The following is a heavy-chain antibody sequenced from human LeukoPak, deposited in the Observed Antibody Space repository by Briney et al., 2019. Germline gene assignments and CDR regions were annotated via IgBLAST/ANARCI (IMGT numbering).Heavy chain of an antibody. CDR3: ARVGYSGSPGDY. CDR2: IYSGGST. CDR1: GFTVNSNY. Sequence: GGSLRLSCAASGFTVNSNYMSWVRQAPGKGLEWVSVIYSGGSTYYSDSVKGRFTISRDNSKNTLYLQMNSLRAEDTAVYYCARVGYSGSPGDYWGQGTLVTVSS. V-gene: IGHV3-66*01. J-gene: IGHJ4*02. D-gene: IGHD1-26*01.